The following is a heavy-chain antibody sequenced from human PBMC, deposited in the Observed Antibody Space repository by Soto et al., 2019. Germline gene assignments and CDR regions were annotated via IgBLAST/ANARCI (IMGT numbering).Heavy chain of an antibody. CDR2: INPILSMS. Sequence: QVQLVQSGAEVRKPGSSVKVSCKASGDTFSFYSINWVRQAPGLGLEWMGRINPILSMSNYAQRFQGRVTMTADKSTSTAYMELIGLRSVDTAIYYFACSYGSGYRAFDYWGQGALVTVSS. CDR1: GDTFSFYS. J-gene: IGHJ4*02. V-gene: IGHV1-69*02. D-gene: IGHD3-10*01. CDR3: ACSYGSGYRAFDY.